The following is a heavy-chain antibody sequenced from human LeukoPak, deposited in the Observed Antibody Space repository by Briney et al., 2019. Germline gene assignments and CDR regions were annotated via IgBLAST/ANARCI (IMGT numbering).Heavy chain of an antibody. CDR1: GGSFSGYY. CDR2: INHSGST. CDR3: ARARRHSSWYYPAGGDY. Sequence: SETLSLTCAVYGGSFSGYYWSWIRQPPGKGLEWIGEINHSGSTNYNPSLKSRVTISVDTSKNQFSLKLSSVTAADTAVYYCARARRHSSWYYPAGGDYWGQGTLVTVSS. V-gene: IGHV4-34*01. D-gene: IGHD6-13*01. J-gene: IGHJ4*02.